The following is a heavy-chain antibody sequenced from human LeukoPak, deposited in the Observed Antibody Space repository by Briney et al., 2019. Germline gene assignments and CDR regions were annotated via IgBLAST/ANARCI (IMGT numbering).Heavy chain of an antibody. CDR3: ARALTVTTLESDY. D-gene: IGHD4-17*01. Sequence: PGGSLRLSCAASGFTFSDYYMNWIRQAPGKGLEWVSSISSSSSYIYYADSVKGRFTISRDNAKNSLYLQMNSLRAEDTAVYYCARALTVTTLESDYWGQGTLVTVSS. CDR2: ISSSSSYI. CDR1: GFTFSDYY. J-gene: IGHJ4*02. V-gene: IGHV3-21*01.